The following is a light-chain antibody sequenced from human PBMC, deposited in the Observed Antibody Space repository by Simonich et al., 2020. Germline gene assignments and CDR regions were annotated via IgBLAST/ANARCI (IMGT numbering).Light chain of an antibody. Sequence: DIQMTQSPSTLSASVGDRVTITCRASQSISSWLAWYQQKPGKAPKLLIYKASSLEIGVPSRFSGSGSGTEFTLTISSLQPDDFATYYCQQYNSYSPSYTFGPGTKVDIK. V-gene: IGKV1-5*03. CDR1: QSISSW. CDR2: KAS. J-gene: IGKJ3*01. CDR3: QQYNSYSPSYT.